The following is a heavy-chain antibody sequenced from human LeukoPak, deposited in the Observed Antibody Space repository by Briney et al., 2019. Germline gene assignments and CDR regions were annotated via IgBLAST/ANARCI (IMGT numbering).Heavy chain of an antibody. CDR3: ARGAAYGLYYYYAMDV. CDR1: GGSISSYY. CDR2: IYYSGST. J-gene: IGHJ6*02. Sequence: SETLSLTCTVSGGSISSYYWSWIRQPPGKGLEWIGYIYYSGSTNYNPSLKSRVTISVDTSKNQFSLRLSSVTAADTAVYYCARGAAYGLYYYYAMDVWGQGITVTVSS. D-gene: IGHD2-21*01. V-gene: IGHV4-59*01.